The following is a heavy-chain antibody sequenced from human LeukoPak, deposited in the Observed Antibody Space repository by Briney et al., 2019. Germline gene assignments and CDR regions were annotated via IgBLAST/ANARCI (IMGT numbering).Heavy chain of an antibody. CDR2: IYYSGST. CDR1: GGSISSSSYY. D-gene: IGHD1-26*01. Sequence: SSVTLSLTCTVSGGSISSSSYYWGWIRQPPGKGLEWIGSIYYSGSTYYNPSLKSRVTISVDTSKNQFSLKLSSVTAADTTVYYCARSDVGATGWWFDPWGQGTLVTVSS. V-gene: IGHV4-39*01. CDR3: ARSDVGATGWWFDP. J-gene: IGHJ5*02.